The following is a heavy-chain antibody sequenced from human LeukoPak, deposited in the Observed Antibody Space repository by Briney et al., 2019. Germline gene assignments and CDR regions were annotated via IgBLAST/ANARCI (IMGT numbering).Heavy chain of an antibody. Sequence: GGSLRLSCAASGFTLSSYAMTWVRQAPGKGLEWVSTISVSGGSTYYADSVKGRFTISRDSSKNTPSLQMNSLRAEDTAVYYCAKGYSHFDYWGQGTLVTVSS. CDR1: GFTLSSYA. D-gene: IGHD5-12*01. CDR3: AKGYSHFDY. CDR2: ISVSGGST. J-gene: IGHJ4*02. V-gene: IGHV3-23*01.